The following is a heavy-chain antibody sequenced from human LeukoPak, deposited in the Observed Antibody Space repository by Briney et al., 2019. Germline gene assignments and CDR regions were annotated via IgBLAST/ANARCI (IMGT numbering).Heavy chain of an antibody. CDR1: GYTFTGYY. V-gene: IGHV1-8*02. CDR2: MNPKSGNT. Sequence: ASVKVSCKASGYTFTGYYIHWVRQAPGQGLEWMGWMNPKSGNTGYGQKFQGRVTMTRVTSITTAYMELRSLRSDDTAVYYCTKASLAFGTKYFDPWGQGTLVTVSS. J-gene: IGHJ5*02. CDR3: TKASLAFGTKYFDP. D-gene: IGHD3-10*01.